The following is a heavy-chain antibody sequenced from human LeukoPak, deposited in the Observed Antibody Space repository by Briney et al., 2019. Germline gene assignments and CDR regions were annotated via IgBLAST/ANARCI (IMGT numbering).Heavy chain of an antibody. CDR1: GFTFSSYA. V-gene: IGHV3-30-3*01. D-gene: IGHD2-21*01. J-gene: IGHJ4*02. CDR3: ASHISPDFDY. CDR2: ISYDGSNK. Sequence: GGSLRLSCAASGFTFSSYAMHWVRQAPGKGLEWVAVISYDGSNKYYADSVKGRFTISRDNFKNTLYLQMNSLRAEDTAVYYCASHISPDFDYWGQGTLVTVSS.